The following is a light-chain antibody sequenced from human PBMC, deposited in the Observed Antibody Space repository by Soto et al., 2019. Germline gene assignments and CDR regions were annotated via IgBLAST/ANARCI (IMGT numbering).Light chain of an antibody. CDR1: SSNIGNNY. J-gene: IGLJ1*01. CDR2: ENN. Sequence: QSVLTQPPSVSAAPGQKVTISCSGSSSNIGNNYVSWYQQLPGTAPKLLIYENNKRPSGIPDRFSGSESGTSATLGITGLQTGDEADYYCGTWDSSLSAKVFGTGTKLTVL. CDR3: GTWDSSLSAKV. V-gene: IGLV1-51*02.